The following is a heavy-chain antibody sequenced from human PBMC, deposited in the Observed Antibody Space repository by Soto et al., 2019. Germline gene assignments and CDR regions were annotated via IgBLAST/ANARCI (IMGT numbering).Heavy chain of an antibody. D-gene: IGHD3-10*01. Sequence: GGSIRLSCAASGLTFSSYAVSWVRKATGKGLEWVSAISGSGGSTYYADSVKGRFTISRDNSKNTLYLQMNSLRAEDTAVYYCAKERKLLWFGVGRGMDVWGQGTTVTVSS. V-gene: IGHV3-23*01. J-gene: IGHJ6*02. CDR2: ISGSGGST. CDR1: GLTFSSYA. CDR3: AKERKLLWFGVGRGMDV.